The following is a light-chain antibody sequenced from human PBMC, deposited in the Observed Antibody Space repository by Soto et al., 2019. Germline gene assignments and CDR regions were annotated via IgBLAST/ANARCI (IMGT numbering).Light chain of an antibody. V-gene: IGLV1-47*01. Sequence: QSVLTQPPSASGTPGQRVTISCSGSSSNIGSNSIHWYQQLPGTAPTLLIYATNQRPSGVPDRFSGSKSGTSASLAISGLRSEDEAAYYCASWDDSLTGVLFGGGTKLTVL. CDR1: SSNIGSNS. J-gene: IGLJ2*01. CDR3: ASWDDSLTGVL. CDR2: ATN.